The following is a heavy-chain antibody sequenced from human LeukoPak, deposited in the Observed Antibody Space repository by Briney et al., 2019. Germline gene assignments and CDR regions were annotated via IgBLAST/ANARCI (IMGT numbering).Heavy chain of an antibody. CDR1: GFIFSSYG. D-gene: IGHD5-12*01. Sequence: PGGSLRLSCAASGFIFSSYGMHWVRQAPGKGLEWVAVISYDGSNKYYADSVRGRFTISRDNSKNTLYLQMNSLRAEDTAVYYCARNYEEWLRILDYWGQGTLVTVSS. CDR2: ISYDGSNK. CDR3: ARNYEEWLRILDY. V-gene: IGHV3-30*03. J-gene: IGHJ4*02.